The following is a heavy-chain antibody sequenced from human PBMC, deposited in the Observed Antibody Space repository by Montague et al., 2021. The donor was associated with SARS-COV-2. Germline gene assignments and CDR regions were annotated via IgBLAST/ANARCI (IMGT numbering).Heavy chain of an antibody. CDR3: ARLRRPDGYRYGFGP. D-gene: IGHD5-24*01. V-gene: IGHV4-59*12. J-gene: IGHJ5*02. CDR1: GGLISSYY. CDR2: IYYGGST. Sequence: SETLSLTCTVSGGLISSYYWSWIRQPPGKGLEWIGDIYYGGSTKYSPAFKGRVIMSVDTSNNQFSLRLNSVTAADEAVYYCARLRRPDGYRYGFGPWGQGTLVTVSS.